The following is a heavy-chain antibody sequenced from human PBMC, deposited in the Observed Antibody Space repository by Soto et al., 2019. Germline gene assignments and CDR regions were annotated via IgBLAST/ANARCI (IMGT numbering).Heavy chain of an antibody. CDR3: ARRRLGYGSWYFDL. CDR1: GYIFTGYY. V-gene: IGHV1-2*02. Sequence: QVQLVQSGAEVKKPGASVKVSCKASGYIFTGYYMHWLRQAPGQGLEWMGWFNPNSGGTKYAQKFQGRVTITADEPTSTAYMDLSNLTSEDTAVYYCARRRLGYGSWYFDLWGRGTLITVSS. J-gene: IGHJ2*01. CDR2: FNPNSGGT. D-gene: IGHD3-10*01.